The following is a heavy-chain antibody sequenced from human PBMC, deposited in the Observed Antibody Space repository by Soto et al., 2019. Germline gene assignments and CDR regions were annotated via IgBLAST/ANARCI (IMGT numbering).Heavy chain of an antibody. CDR1: GFTFSSYE. V-gene: IGHV3-48*03. D-gene: IGHD4-4*01. Sequence: EVQLVESGGGLVQPGGSLRLSCAASGFTFSSYEMNWVRQAPGKGLEWVSYISSSGSTIYYADSVKGRFTISRDNAKNSLYLQMNSLRAEDTAVYYCARVKVYSNYADYWGQGTLVTVSS. CDR3: ARVKVYSNYADY. CDR2: ISSSGSTI. J-gene: IGHJ4*02.